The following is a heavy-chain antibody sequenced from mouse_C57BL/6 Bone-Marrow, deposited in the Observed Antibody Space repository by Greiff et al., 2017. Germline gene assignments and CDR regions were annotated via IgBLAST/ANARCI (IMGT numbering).Heavy chain of an antibody. D-gene: IGHD1-1*01. Sequence: QVQLQQPGAELVMPGASVKLSCKASGYTFTSYWMHWVKQRPGQGLEWIGEIDPSDSYTNYNQKFKGKSTLTVDKSSCTAYMQLSRLTSDDSAVYYCAREGPYYYGSSWFAYWGQGTLVTVSA. J-gene: IGHJ3*01. CDR1: GYTFTSYW. CDR3: AREGPYYYGSSWFAY. CDR2: IDPSDSYT. V-gene: IGHV1-69*01.